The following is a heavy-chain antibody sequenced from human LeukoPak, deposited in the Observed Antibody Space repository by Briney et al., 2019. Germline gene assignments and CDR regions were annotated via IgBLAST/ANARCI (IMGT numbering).Heavy chain of an antibody. J-gene: IGHJ4*02. CDR2: IFYSGRT. Sequence: PSETLSLTCTVSGASISPYYWSWIRQPPGKGLEWIGYIFYSGRTNYNPSLTSRATISVDTSENQFSLTLASLTPPDTAVYYCARARVPYAYSFDYWGQGILVTVSS. V-gene: IGHV4-59*01. D-gene: IGHD2-2*01. CDR1: GASISPYY. CDR3: ARARVPYAYSFDY.